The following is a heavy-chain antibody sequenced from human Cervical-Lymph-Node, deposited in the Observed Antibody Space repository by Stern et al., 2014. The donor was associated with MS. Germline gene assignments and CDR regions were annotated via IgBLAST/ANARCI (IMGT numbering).Heavy chain of an antibody. CDR2: LDWDDDR. CDR3: ARIKFGDYDYGMDV. V-gene: IGHV2-70*15. D-gene: IGHD3-16*01. J-gene: IGHJ6*02. Sequence: QITLKESGPALVKPTQTLTLTCTFSGFALSTSGMCVSWIRQPPGKALEWLVRLDWDDDRYYSPSLKTRLTISKDTSKNQVVLTMTDMDPVDTATYYCARIKFGDYDYGMDVWGQGTTVTVSS. CDR1: GFALSTSGMC.